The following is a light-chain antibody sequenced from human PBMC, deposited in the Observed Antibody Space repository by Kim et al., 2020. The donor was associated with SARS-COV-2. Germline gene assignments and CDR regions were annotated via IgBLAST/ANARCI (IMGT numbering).Light chain of an antibody. CDR3: QVWDSSTNVV. Sequence: VALGQTGRIPWGGNNIGSKKVHWYQQKPGQAPVLVIYRDSNRPSGIPERFSGSNSGNTATLTISRAQAGDEADYYCQVWDSSTNVVFGGGTQLTVL. J-gene: IGLJ2*01. CDR1: NIGSKK. CDR2: RDS. V-gene: IGLV3-9*01.